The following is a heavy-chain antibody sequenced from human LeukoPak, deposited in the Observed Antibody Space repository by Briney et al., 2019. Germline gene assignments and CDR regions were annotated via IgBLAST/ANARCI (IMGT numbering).Heavy chain of an antibody. D-gene: IGHD3-3*01. V-gene: IGHV3-30*02. Sequence: HPGGSLRLSCAASGFTFSSYGMHWVRQAPGKGLEWVAFIGYDGSNKYYAVSVKGRFTISRDNSKNTLYLQMNSLRAEDTAVYYCAKDLYYDFWSGYFDYWGQGTLVTVSS. J-gene: IGHJ4*02. CDR2: IGYDGSNK. CDR3: AKDLYYDFWSGYFDY. CDR1: GFTFSSYG.